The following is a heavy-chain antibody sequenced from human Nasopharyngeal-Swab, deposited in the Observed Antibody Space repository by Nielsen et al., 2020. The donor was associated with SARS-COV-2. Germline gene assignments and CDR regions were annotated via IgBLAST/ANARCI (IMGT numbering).Heavy chain of an antibody. D-gene: IGHD6-19*01. CDR3: ARWMAGHYGMDV. V-gene: IGHV3-9*01. CDR1: GFTFDDYA. J-gene: IGHJ6*02. Sequence: SLKISCAASGFTFDDYAMHWVRQAPGKGLEWVSGISWNSGSIGYADSVKGRFTISRDNAKNSLYLQMNSLRAEDTALYYCARWMAGHYGMDVWGQGTMVTVSS. CDR2: ISWNSGSI.